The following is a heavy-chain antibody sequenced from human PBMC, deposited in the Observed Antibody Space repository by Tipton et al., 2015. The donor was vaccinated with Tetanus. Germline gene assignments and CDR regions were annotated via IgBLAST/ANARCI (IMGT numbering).Heavy chain of an antibody. CDR1: GGSISSYY. J-gene: IGHJ6*02. Sequence: LRLSCTVSGGSISSYYWSWIRQPPGKGLEWIGYIYYSGSTNYNPSLKSRVTISVDTSKNQFSLKLSSVTAADTAVYYCVRVSIGSSFPMDVWGQGTTVTVSS. D-gene: IGHD5-18*01. V-gene: IGHV4-59*01. CDR2: IYYSGST. CDR3: VRVSIGSSFPMDV.